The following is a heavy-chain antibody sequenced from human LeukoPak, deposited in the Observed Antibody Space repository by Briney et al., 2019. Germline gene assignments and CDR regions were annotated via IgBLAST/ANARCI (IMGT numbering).Heavy chain of an antibody. V-gene: IGHV3-66*01. Sequence: GGSLRLSCAASGFFVSNNYMSWVRQAPGKGLEWVSVIYSGGDTYYADSVKGRFTISRDNSKNSLYLQMNSLRAEDTAVYYCARELYSSSSGVGFDPWGQGTLVTVSS. CDR3: ARELYSSSSGVGFDP. CDR2: IYSGGDT. D-gene: IGHD6-6*01. CDR1: GFFVSNNY. J-gene: IGHJ5*02.